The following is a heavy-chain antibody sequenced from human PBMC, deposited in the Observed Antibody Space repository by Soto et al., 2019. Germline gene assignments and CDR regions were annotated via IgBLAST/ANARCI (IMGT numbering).Heavy chain of an antibody. V-gene: IGHV3-23*01. Sequence: GGSLRLSCAASGFSVSSNYMNWVRQAPGKGLEWVSGISGSGDSTYYADSVKGRFTVSRDNSKNTLYLQMNSLRAEDTAVFYCAKERSSGWSFDYWGQGTLVTVSS. CDR2: ISGSGDST. CDR3: AKERSSGWSFDY. CDR1: GFSVSSNY. J-gene: IGHJ4*02. D-gene: IGHD6-19*01.